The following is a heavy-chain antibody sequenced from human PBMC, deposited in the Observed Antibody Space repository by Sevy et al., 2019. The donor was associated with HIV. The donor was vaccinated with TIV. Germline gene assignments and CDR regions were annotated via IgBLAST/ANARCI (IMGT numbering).Heavy chain of an antibody. J-gene: IGHJ4*02. V-gene: IGHV3-30*18. CDR3: AKDGREPLRGVYYFDY. Sequence: GGSLRLSCAASGFTFSSYGMHWVRQAPGKGLEWVAVISYDGSNKYYADSVKGRFTISRDNSKNTLYLQMYSLRAEDTAVYYCAKDGREPLRGVYYFDYWGQGTLVTVSS. CDR2: ISYDGSNK. CDR1: GFTFSSYG. D-gene: IGHD1-26*01.